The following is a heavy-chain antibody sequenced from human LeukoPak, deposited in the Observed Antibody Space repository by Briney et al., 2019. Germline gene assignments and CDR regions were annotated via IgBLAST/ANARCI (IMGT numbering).Heavy chain of an antibody. V-gene: IGHV4-59*01. CDR3: ARVSRFLEWLPSPYYYYGMDV. J-gene: IGHJ6*02. CDR2: IYYSGST. CDR1: GGSISSYY. D-gene: IGHD3-3*01. Sequence: SETLSLTCTVSGGSISSYYWSWIRQPPGKGLEWIGYIYYSGSTNYNPSLKSRVTISVDTSKNQFSLKLSSVTAADTAVYYCARVSRFLEWLPSPYYYYGMDVWGQGTTVTVSS.